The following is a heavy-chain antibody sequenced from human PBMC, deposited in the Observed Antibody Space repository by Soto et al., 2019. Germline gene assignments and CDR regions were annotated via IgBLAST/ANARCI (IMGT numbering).Heavy chain of an antibody. CDR2: NSIGSGSI. D-gene: IGHD3-22*01. V-gene: IGHV3-48*02. CDR3: VRDDRWAFDF. Sequence: EVHLVESGGGLVQPGGSLRVSCAASGFTFSNYAMNWVRQAPGKGLEWVSYNSIGSGSIFYADSVKGRFTISRDDAKTSLYLQMNTLRDEDTAVYYCVRDDRWAFDFWGQGTMVTVSS. CDR1: GFTFSNYA. J-gene: IGHJ3*01.